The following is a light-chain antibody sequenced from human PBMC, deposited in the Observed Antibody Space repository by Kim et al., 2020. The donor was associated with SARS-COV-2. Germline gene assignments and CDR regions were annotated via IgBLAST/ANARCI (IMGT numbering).Light chain of an antibody. Sequence: GDRVTITCPPSQTILSLSAWYQPTPAKAPKLLVYDASSLDSGVPSRSRGRGSGTAFTLTISSPPPVDFATYYCDQYLSYSCLVAEGTKVDI. CDR3: DQYLSYSCL. CDR1: QTILSL. J-gene: IGKJ4*01. V-gene: IGKV1-5*01. CDR2: DAS.